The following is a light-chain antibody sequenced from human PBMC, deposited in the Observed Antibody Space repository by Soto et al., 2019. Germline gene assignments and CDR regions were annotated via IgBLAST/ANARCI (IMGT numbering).Light chain of an antibody. V-gene: IGKV3-15*01. CDR1: QSVSSS. CDR3: QQYNNWPLWT. J-gene: IGKJ1*01. Sequence: EIVMTQSPATLSVSPGERATLSCRASQSVSSSLAWYQQKPGQAPILLIYGASTRATGIPARFSGSGSGTDFTLTISSLQPEDFAVYYCQQYNNWPLWTFGQGTKVEIE. CDR2: GAS.